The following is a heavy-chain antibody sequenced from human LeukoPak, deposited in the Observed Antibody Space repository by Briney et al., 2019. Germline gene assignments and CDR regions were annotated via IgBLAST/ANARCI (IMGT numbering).Heavy chain of an antibody. CDR3: AKDAQRGFDYSNSLDK. V-gene: IGHV3-21*01. D-gene: IGHD4-11*01. J-gene: IGHJ4*02. CDR1: GFTFSTYT. Sequence: GGSLRLSCAASGFTFSTYTMNWVRQAPGKGLEWVSSITSSSTYIYYADSLRGRFTISRDNAKNSLYLQMNSLRAEDTAVYYCAKDAQRGFDYSNSLDKWGQGTLVTVSS. CDR2: ITSSSTYI.